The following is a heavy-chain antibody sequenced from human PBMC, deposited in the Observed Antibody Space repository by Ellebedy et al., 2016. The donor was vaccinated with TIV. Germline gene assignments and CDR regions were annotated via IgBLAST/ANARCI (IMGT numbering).Heavy chain of an antibody. CDR2: ISWNSGSI. D-gene: IGHD3-22*01. J-gene: IGHJ4*02. V-gene: IGHV3-9*01. CDR1: GFTFDDYA. Sequence: GGSLRLSXAASGFTFDDYAMHWVRQAPGKGLEWVSGISWNSGSIGYADSVKGRFTISRDNAKNSLYLQMNSLRAEDTALYYCAKPIHGYYYDSGAYLDYWGQGTLVTVSS. CDR3: AKPIHGYYYDSGAYLDY.